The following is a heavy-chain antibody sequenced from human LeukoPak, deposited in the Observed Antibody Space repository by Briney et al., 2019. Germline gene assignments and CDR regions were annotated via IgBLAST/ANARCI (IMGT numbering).Heavy chain of an antibody. CDR2: IYHSGST. Sequence: SETLSLTCNVSGYSISRGYYWGWIRQPPGKGLEWIGYIYHSGSTYYNPSLKSRVTISVDRSKNQFSLKLSSVTAADTAVYYCARRPIVVVPAAKNWYFDLWGRGTLVTVSS. J-gene: IGHJ2*01. CDR1: GYSISRGYY. V-gene: IGHV4-38-2*02. D-gene: IGHD2-2*01. CDR3: ARRPIVVVPAAKNWYFDL.